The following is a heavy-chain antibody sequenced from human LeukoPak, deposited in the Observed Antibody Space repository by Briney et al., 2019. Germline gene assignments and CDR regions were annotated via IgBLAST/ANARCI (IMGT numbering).Heavy chain of an antibody. J-gene: IGHJ4*02. Sequence: PSETLSLTCTVSGGSISSYYWSWVRQPPGKGLEWIGYIYYSGSTNYNPSLKSRVTISVDTSNNQFSLKLSSVTAADTAVYYCARQTTQLRFLEWLSHFDYWGQGTLVTVSS. CDR2: IYYSGST. CDR1: GGSISSYY. CDR3: ARQTTQLRFLEWLSHFDY. V-gene: IGHV4-59*08. D-gene: IGHD3-3*01.